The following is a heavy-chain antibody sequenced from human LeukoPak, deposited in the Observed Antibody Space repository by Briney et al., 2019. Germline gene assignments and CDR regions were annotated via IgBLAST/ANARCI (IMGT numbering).Heavy chain of an antibody. Sequence: GGSLRLSCAASGFTLSSYSMNWVRQAPGKGREWGSYISSSSSTIYYADSVKGRFTISRDNAKNSLYLQMNSLRAEDTAVYYCARSMLRGKGHYYSYMDVWGKGTTVTVSS. V-gene: IGHV3-48*01. D-gene: IGHD3-10*01. CDR2: ISSSSSTI. J-gene: IGHJ6*03. CDR1: GFTLSSYS. CDR3: ARSMLRGKGHYYSYMDV.